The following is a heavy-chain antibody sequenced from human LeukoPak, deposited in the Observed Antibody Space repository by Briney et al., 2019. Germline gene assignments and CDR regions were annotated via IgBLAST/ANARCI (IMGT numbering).Heavy chain of an antibody. CDR1: GGSISSSSYY. CDR3: ARRTRDDYYDSSGYTRDY. CDR2: IYYSGST. Sequence: SETLSLTCTVSGGSISSSSYYWGWIRQPPGKGLEWIGSIYYSGSTYYNPSLKSRVTISVDTSKNQSSLKLSSVTAADTAVYYCARRTRDDYYDSSGYTRDYWGQGTLVTVSS. V-gene: IGHV4-39*01. J-gene: IGHJ4*02. D-gene: IGHD3-22*01.